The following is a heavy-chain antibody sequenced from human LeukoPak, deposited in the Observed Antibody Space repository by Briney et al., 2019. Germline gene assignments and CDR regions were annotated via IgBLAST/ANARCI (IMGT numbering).Heavy chain of an antibody. V-gene: IGHV1-2*02. J-gene: IGHJ6*03. D-gene: IGHD3-9*01. Sequence: ASVKVSCKASGYTFTGYYMHWVRQAPGQGLEWMGWINPNSGGTNYAQKFQGRVTMTRDTSISTAYMELSRLRSDDTAVYYCARGPEVWGYVILTGPGGYYYYYMDVWGKGTTVTVSS. CDR1: GYTFTGYY. CDR3: ARGPEVWGYVILTGPGGYYYYYMDV. CDR2: INPNSGGT.